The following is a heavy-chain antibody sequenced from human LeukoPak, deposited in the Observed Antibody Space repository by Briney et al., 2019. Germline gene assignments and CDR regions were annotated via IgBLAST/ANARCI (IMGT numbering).Heavy chain of an antibody. V-gene: IGHV3-30-3*01. CDR2: ISYDGSNK. CDR1: GFTFSSYA. Sequence: PGRSLRLSCAASGFTFSSYAMHWVRQAPGKGLEWLAVISYDGSNKYYADSVKGRFTISRDNSKNTLYLQMNSLRAEDTAVYYCARDAKYSSSWYYFDYWGQGTLVTVSS. J-gene: IGHJ4*02. D-gene: IGHD6-13*01. CDR3: ARDAKYSSSWYYFDY.